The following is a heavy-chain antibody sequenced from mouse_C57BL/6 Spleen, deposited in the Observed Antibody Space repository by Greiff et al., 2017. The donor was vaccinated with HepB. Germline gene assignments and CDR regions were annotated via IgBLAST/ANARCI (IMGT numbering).Heavy chain of an antibody. CDR1: GFTFSDYG. V-gene: IGHV5-17*01. J-gene: IGHJ4*01. CDR2: ISSGSSTI. Sequence: EVHLVESGGGLVKPGGSLKLSCAASGFTFSDYGMHWVRQAPEKGLEWVAYISSGSSTIYYADTVKGRFTISRDNAKNTLFLQMTSLRSEDTAMYYCARPYYGGYAMDYWGQGTSVTVSS. D-gene: IGHD2-10*01. CDR3: ARPYYGGYAMDY.